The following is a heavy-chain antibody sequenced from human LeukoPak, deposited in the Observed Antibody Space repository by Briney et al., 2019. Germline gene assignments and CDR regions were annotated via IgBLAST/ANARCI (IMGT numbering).Heavy chain of an antibody. V-gene: IGHV1-18*01. CDR2: ISAYNGNT. CDR1: GYTFTSYG. D-gene: IGHD5-18*01. CDR3: ARVSRYSYGFGYAFDI. Sequence: ASVKVSCKASGYTFTSYGISWVRQAPGQGLEWMGWISAYNGNTNYAQELQGRVTMTTDTSTSTAYMELRSLRSDDTAVYYCARVSRYSYGFGYAFDIWGQGTMVTVSS. J-gene: IGHJ3*02.